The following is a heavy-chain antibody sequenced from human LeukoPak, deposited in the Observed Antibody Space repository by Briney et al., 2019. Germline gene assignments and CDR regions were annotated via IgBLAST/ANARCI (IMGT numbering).Heavy chain of an antibody. D-gene: IGHD2-21*01. CDR2: IKQDGSEI. CDR3: ARYCGGDCYGMDV. V-gene: IGHV3-7*01. Sequence: GGSLRLSCAASGFSFSSYWMSWVRQAPGKGLEWLANIKQDGSEIHYVDSVKGRFSISRENAKNSLYLQLNSLRAEDTAVYYCARYCGGDCYGMDVWGQGTMVTVSS. CDR1: GFSFSSYW. J-gene: IGHJ6*02.